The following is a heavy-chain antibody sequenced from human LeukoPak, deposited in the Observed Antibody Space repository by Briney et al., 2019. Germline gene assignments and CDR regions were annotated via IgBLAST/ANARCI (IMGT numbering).Heavy chain of an antibody. D-gene: IGHD3-3*01. Sequence: PSETLSLTCVVNNGSFTEYFWSWIRQPPGKGLEWIGEVYHSGSTNYNPSLKSRLSISADMSEKQFSLKLNSVTAADTAVYYCAREKFLGRLTRVLDTWGQGTLVTVSS. J-gene: IGHJ5*02. CDR2: VYHSGST. CDR1: NGSFTEYF. CDR3: AREKFLGRLTRVLDT. V-gene: IGHV4-34*01.